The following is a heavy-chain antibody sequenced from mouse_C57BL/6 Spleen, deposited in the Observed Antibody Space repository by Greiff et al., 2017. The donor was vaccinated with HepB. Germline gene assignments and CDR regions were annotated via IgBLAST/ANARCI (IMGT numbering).Heavy chain of an antibody. CDR3: ARSSITTGVPLGY. CDR1: GYTFTSYW. Sequence: QVQLQQPGAELVMPGASVKLSCKASGYTFTSYWMHWVKQRPGQGLEWIGEIDPSDSYTNYNQKFKGKSTLTVDKSSSTAYMQLSSLTSEDSAVYYCARSSITTGVPLGYWGQGTTLTVSS. V-gene: IGHV1-69*01. J-gene: IGHJ2*01. D-gene: IGHD1-1*01. CDR2: IDPSDSYT.